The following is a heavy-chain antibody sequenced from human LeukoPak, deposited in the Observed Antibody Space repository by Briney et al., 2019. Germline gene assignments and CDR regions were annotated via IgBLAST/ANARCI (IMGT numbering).Heavy chain of an antibody. Sequence: GGSLRLSCAASGFTFSSYSMNWVRQAPGKGLEWVSYISSSSSAIYYADSVKGRFTISRDNVKYSLYLQMNSLRAEDTAVYYCARDWIQLWLLDSWGQGTLVTVSS. CDR3: ARDWIQLWLLDS. V-gene: IGHV3-48*01. CDR1: GFTFSSYS. J-gene: IGHJ4*02. D-gene: IGHD5-18*01. CDR2: ISSSSSAI.